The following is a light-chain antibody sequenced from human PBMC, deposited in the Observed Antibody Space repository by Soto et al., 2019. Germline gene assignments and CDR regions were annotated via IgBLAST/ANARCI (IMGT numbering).Light chain of an antibody. J-gene: IGKJ4*01. CDR3: QQYGSSPLT. V-gene: IGKV3-20*01. CDR1: QSVINSY. CDR2: GAY. Sequence: EVVLTQSAGTLSLSSGGRATLSCRASQSVINSYLAWYQQKPGQAPRLLLYGAYNRATGIPDRFSGSGSGTDFTLTISRLEPEDFAVYYCQQYGSSPLTFGGGTKVDIK.